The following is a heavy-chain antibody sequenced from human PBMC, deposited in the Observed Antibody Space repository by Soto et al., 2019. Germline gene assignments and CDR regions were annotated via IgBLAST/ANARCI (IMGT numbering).Heavy chain of an antibody. CDR3: ARDPSDYGGNYGVDV. V-gene: IGHV3-33*01. J-gene: IGHJ6*02. CDR2: IWYDGSNK. CDR1: GFTFSSYG. D-gene: IGHD4-17*01. Sequence: QVQLVESGGGVVQPGRSLRLSCAASGFTFSSYGMHWVRQAPGKGLEWVAVIWYDGSNKYYADSVKGRFTISRDNSKNTLYLQMNSLRAEDTAVNYCARDPSDYGGNYGVDVWGQGTTVTVSS.